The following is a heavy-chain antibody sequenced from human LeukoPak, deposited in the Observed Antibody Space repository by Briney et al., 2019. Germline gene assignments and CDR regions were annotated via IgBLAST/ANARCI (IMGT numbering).Heavy chain of an antibody. J-gene: IGHJ4*02. Sequence: KPSETLSLTCTISGGSISNYCWSWMRQSPGKGLEWIGYIYYSGTTNYNPSLKSRVSLSVDTSKNQFSLKLASVTAADTAVYYCARSDTNAWYDYWGQGTLVTVSS. CDR2: IYYSGTT. CDR1: GGSISNYC. D-gene: IGHD6-13*01. CDR3: ARSDTNAWYDY. V-gene: IGHV4-59*01.